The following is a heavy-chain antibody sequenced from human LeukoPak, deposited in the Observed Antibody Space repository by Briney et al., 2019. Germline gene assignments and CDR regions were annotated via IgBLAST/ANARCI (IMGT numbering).Heavy chain of an antibody. CDR3: ARGLVAVAGTYYYYYGMDV. Sequence: PSETLSLTCAVYGGSFSGYYWSWIRQPPGKGPEWIGEINHSGSTNYNPSLKSRVTISVGTSKNQFSLKLSSVTAADTAVYYCARGLVAVAGTYYYYYGMDVWGQGTTVTVSS. J-gene: IGHJ6*02. CDR1: GGSFSGYY. V-gene: IGHV4-34*01. D-gene: IGHD6-19*01. CDR2: INHSGST.